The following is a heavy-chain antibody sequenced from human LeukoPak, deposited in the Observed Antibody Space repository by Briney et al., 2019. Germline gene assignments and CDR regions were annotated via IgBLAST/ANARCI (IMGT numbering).Heavy chain of an antibody. J-gene: IGHJ4*02. CDR3: ARDAINTPYDFWSGYGPYFDY. V-gene: IGHV4-61*01. Sequence: SETLSLTCTVSGGSFSSGSYYWSWIRQPPGKGLEWIGYIYYSGSTNYNPSLKSRVTISVDTSKNQFSLKLSSVTAADTAVYYCARDAINTPYDFWSGYGPYFDYWGQGTLVTVSS. D-gene: IGHD3-3*01. CDR2: IYYSGST. CDR1: GGSFSSGSYY.